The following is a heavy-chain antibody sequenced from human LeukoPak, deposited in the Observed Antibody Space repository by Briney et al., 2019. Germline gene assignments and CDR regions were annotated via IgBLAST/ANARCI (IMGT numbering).Heavy chain of an antibody. CDR2: IYYSGST. Sequence: PSETLPLTCTVSGGSISSYYWSWIRQPPGKGLEWIGYIYYSGSTNYNPSLKSRVTISVDTSKNQFSLKLSSVTAADTAVYYCARENKANYDFWSGYQNWFDPWGQGTLVTVSS. CDR3: ARENKANYDFWSGYQNWFDP. J-gene: IGHJ5*02. CDR1: GGSISSYY. V-gene: IGHV4-59*01. D-gene: IGHD3-3*01.